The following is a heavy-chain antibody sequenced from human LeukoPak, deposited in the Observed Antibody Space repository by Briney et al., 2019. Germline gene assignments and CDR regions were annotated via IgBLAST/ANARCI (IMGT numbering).Heavy chain of an antibody. D-gene: IGHD2-2*02. CDR1: GESFSGNF. V-gene: IGHV4-34*01. Sequence: SETLSLTCAVSGESFSGNFWTWIRQSPGKGLEWIGEIDNNGITNYNPSLKSRVTMSVDTTRKRFSLRLTSESAADTAVYYCARMGYCSSTSCYRDYYYGMDVWGQGTTVTVSS. CDR2: IDNNGIT. J-gene: IGHJ6*02. CDR3: ARMGYCSSTSCYRDYYYGMDV.